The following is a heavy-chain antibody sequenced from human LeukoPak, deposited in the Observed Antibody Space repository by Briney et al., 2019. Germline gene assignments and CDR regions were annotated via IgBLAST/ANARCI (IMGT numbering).Heavy chain of an antibody. CDR3: SRGYDTSASGYTDV. Sequence: GSLRLSCAASGFTFSDYHMTWIRQAPGKGLEWVSYMSSTGYTIYYADSVKGRFTISRDNGKNSLYLQMNSLRAEDTALYYCSRGYDTSASGYTDVWGKGATVIVSS. CDR2: MSSTGYTI. J-gene: IGHJ6*03. D-gene: IGHD3-22*01. V-gene: IGHV3-11*01. CDR1: GFTFSDYH.